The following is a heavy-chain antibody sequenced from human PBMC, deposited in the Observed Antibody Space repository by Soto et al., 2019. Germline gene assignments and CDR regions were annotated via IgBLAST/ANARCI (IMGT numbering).Heavy chain of an antibody. CDR2: IYYSGST. Sequence: SETLSLTCTVSGGSISSYYGSWIRQPPGKGLEWIGYIYYSGSTNYNPSLKSRGTISVDTSKNQFSLKLSSVTAADTAVYYCARVESILWFGELLSPMDVWGQGTTVTVSS. J-gene: IGHJ6*02. CDR1: GGSISSYY. CDR3: ARVESILWFGELLSPMDV. D-gene: IGHD3-10*01. V-gene: IGHV4-59*01.